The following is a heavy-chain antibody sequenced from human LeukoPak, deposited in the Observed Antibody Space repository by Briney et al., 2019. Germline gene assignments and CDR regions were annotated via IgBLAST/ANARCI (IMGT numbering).Heavy chain of an antibody. CDR1: GGSFSGYY. D-gene: IGHD3-10*01. J-gene: IGHJ6*03. V-gene: IGHV4-34*01. CDR3: ARGLREFGYYYYHMDV. Sequence: PSETLSLTCAVYGGSFSGYYWSWIRQPPGKGLEWIGEINDSGRINYNPSLKGRVTISLDTSKNQFSLKLRSVTAADTAVYYCARGLREFGYYYYHMDVWDIGTTVTVSS. CDR2: INDSGRI.